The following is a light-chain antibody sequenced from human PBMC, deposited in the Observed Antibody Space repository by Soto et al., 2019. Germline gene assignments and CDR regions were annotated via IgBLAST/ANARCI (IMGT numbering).Light chain of an antibody. CDR1: EDIQAY. J-gene: IGKJ3*01. CDR3: QQYGRSQFT. CDR2: GVS. V-gene: IGKV3-20*01. Sequence: TQSPSSLSAYVGDRVTITCRASEDIQAYLNWYQQKPGQAPRLLIYGVSSRAAGIPDRFSGSGSGTDFTLTISRLEPEDFAVYYCQQYGRSQFTFGPGTRVDIK.